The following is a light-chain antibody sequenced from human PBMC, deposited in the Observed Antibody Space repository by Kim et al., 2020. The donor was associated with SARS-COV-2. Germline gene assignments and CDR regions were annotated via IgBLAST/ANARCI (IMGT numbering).Light chain of an antibody. CDR3: QAWDSSWV. CDR1: KLGDKY. Sequence: SYELTQPPSVSVSPGQTASITFSGDKLGDKYACWYQQKPGQSPVLVIYQDSKRPSGIPERFSGSNSGNTATLTISGTQAMDEADYYCQAWDSSWVFGGGTQLTVL. CDR2: QDS. V-gene: IGLV3-1*01. J-gene: IGLJ3*02.